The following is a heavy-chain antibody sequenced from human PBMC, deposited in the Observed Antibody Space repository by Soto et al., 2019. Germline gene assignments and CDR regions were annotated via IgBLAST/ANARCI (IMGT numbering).Heavy chain of an antibody. CDR1: GGTFSSYA. Sequence: QVQLVQSGAEVKKPGSSVKVSCKASGGTFSSYAISWVRQAPGQGLEWMGGIIPIFGTANYAQKFQGRVTITADESTSTADMELSSLRCEDTAVYYCARDLPGRGVFDIWGQGTMVTVSS. V-gene: IGHV1-69*01. J-gene: IGHJ3*02. CDR3: ARDLPGRGVFDI. CDR2: IIPIFGTA. D-gene: IGHD3-10*01.